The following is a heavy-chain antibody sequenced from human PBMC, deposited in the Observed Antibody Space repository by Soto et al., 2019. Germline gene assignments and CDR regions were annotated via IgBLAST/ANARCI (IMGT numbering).Heavy chain of an antibody. CDR3: ARGEEYSSGWYVGLSYDYYGMDV. J-gene: IGHJ6*02. CDR1: GYTFTGYY. V-gene: IGHV1-2*02. CDR2: INPNSGGT. D-gene: IGHD6-19*01. Sequence: GASVKVSCKASGYTFTGYYMHWVRQAPGQGLEWMGWINPNSGGTNYAQKFQGRVTMTRDTSISTAYMELSRLRSDDTAVYYCARGEEYSSGWYVGLSYDYYGMDVWGQGTTVTVSS.